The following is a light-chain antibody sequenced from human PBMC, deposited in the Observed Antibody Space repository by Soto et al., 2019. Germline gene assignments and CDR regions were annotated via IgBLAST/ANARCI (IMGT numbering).Light chain of an antibody. CDR3: LQALQTPPT. V-gene: IGKV2-28*01. J-gene: IGKJ5*01. CDR2: LGS. Sequence: DIVMTQSPLSLPVTPGEPASISCRSSQSLLHGNGNNYLDWYLQKPGQSPQLLIYLGSTRASGVPDRFSGSGSGTDFTLKISRVEAEDVGVYYCLQALQTPPTFGQGTRLEIK. CDR1: QSLLHGNGNNY.